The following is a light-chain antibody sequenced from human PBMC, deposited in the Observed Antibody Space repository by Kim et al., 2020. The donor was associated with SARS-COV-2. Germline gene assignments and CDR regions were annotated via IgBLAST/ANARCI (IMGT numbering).Light chain of an antibody. J-gene: IGLJ2*01. CDR3: VTWDGSLSSVL. CDR1: SSNIGNDY. V-gene: IGLV1-51*01. CDR2: DNN. Sequence: EMVTRCCSGRSSNIGNDYVSWYQHRPGTVPKLLIYDNNKRPSGIPDRFSGSKSGTSATLGITGLQTGDEADYYCVTWDGSLSSVLFGGGTKVTVL.